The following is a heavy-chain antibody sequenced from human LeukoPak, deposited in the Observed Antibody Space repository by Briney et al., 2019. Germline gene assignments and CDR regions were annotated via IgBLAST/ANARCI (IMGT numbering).Heavy chain of an antibody. CDR1: GFTFSSYA. CDR2: ISYDGSNK. Sequence: GGSLRLSCAASGFTFSSYAMHWVRQAPGKGLEWVAVISYDGSNKYYADSVKGRFTISRDNSKNTLYPQMNSLRAEDTAVYYCAREFGHPGGYSYQDYWGQGTLVTVSS. V-gene: IGHV3-30*04. CDR3: AREFGHPGGYSYQDY. D-gene: IGHD5-18*01. J-gene: IGHJ4*02.